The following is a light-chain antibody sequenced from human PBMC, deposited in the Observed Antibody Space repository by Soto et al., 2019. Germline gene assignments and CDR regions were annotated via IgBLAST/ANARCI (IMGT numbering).Light chain of an antibody. J-gene: IGLJ2*01. CDR3: QVWDSNSDVVV. CDR2: DDS. Sequence: SYELTQPPSVSVAPGQTATITCGGNDIGSKSVHWYQQKPGQAPLLVVYDDSGRPAGIPERLSGSNSGNPATLTISRVEAGDEADYYCQVWDSNSDVVVFGGGTQLTV. V-gene: IGLV3-21*02. CDR1: DIGSKS.